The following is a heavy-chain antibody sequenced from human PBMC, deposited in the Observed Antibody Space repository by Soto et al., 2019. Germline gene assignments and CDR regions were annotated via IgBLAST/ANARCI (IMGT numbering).Heavy chain of an antibody. CDR2: VDALSGKT. CDR1: GYTFTSYG. D-gene: IGHD1-1*01. CDR3: ARILDEGRPADH. V-gene: IGHV1-18*01. Sequence: QVQLVQSGTEVKKPGASVKVSCKTSGYTFTSYGISWVRQAPGHGLEWMGWVDALSGKTQFSPKVQGRVTMTADTSTNIADMDLRSLNSDDTAVYYCARILDEGRPADHWGQGTLVTVSS. J-gene: IGHJ4*02.